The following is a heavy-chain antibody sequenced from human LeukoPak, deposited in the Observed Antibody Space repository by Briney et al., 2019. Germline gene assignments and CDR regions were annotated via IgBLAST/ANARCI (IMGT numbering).Heavy chain of an antibody. D-gene: IGHD1-7*01. CDR1: GGSISSISYY. CDR3: ARLYGNFQNYYDY. Sequence: PSETLSLTCTVSGGSISSISYYWGGIRQPPGKGLEWIGHIYYSGSTFYNPSLKSRVTISVDTSKNQFSLKLRSVTAADTAMFYCARLYGNFQNYYDYWGQGTLVAVSS. J-gene: IGHJ4*02. V-gene: IGHV4-39*07. CDR2: IYYSGST.